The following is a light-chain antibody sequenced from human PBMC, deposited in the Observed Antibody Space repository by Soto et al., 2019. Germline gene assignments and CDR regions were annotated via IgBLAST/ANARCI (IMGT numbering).Light chain of an antibody. V-gene: IGKV1-12*01. CDR2: AAS. J-gene: IGKJ4*01. CDR1: QDISSW. Sequence: DFQMTQFPSSVSATAGDRVTISCRASQDISSWLAWYQHKPGEAPELLIFAASRLRSGVPSRFAGSGSGTDFTLTISSLQPEDSATYFCQQDNSFPLTFGGGTRVEIK. CDR3: QQDNSFPLT.